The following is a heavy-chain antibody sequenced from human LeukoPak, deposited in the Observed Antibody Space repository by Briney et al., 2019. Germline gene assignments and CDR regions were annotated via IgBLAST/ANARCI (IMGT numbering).Heavy chain of an antibody. D-gene: IGHD6-13*01. J-gene: IGHJ1*01. CDR2: INPSGGST. Sequence: PGGSLRLSCAASGFTFTSYYMHWVRQAPGQGLEWMGIINPSGGSTSYAQKFQGRVTMTRDTSTSTVYMELSSLRSEDTAVYYCARGIAAAGSWYFQHWGQGTLVTVSS. V-gene: IGHV1-46*01. CDR1: GFTFTSYY. CDR3: ARGIAAAGSWYFQH.